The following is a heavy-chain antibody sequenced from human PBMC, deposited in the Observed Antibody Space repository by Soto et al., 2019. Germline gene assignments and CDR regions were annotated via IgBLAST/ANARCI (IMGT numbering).Heavy chain of an antibody. Sequence: EVQLLESGGGLVQPGGSLRLSCAASGFTFSSYAMNWVRQGPGKGLEWVSVISGSGGSTYYADSVKGRFTISRDNSKNTRYLQMNILRAEDTAVYYCASRSSGWYFDYWGQGTLVTVSS. V-gene: IGHV3-23*01. D-gene: IGHD6-19*01. CDR2: ISGSGGST. CDR1: GFTFSSYA. J-gene: IGHJ4*02. CDR3: ASRSSGWYFDY.